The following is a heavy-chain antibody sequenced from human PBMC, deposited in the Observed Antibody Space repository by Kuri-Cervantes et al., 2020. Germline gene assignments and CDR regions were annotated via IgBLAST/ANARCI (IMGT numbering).Heavy chain of an antibody. V-gene: IGHV4-39*07. J-gene: IGHJ4*02. Sequence: SQTLSLTCAVYGGSFSSYYWGWIRQPPGKGLEWIGSIYYSGSTYYNPSLKSRVTISVDTSKNQFSLKLSSVTAADTAVYYCAEGVATGPLDYWGQGTLVTVSS. CDR3: AEGVATGPLDY. CDR1: GGSFSSYY. D-gene: IGHD5-12*01. CDR2: IYYSGST.